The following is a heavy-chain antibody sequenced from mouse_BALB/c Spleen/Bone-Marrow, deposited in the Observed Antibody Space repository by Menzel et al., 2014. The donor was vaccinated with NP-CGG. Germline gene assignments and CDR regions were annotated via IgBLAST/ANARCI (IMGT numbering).Heavy chain of an antibody. CDR1: GDSTTSGY. Sequence: EVKLVESGPSLVKPSQTLSLTCSVTGDSTTSGYWNWIRKFPGNKLEYMGYISYSGNTYYNPSLKSRISITRDTSKNQYYLQLNSVTTEDTATYYCATYDGYCFDYWGQGTTLTVSS. CDR3: ATYDGYCFDY. D-gene: IGHD2-3*01. V-gene: IGHV3-8*02. CDR2: ISYSGNT. J-gene: IGHJ2*01.